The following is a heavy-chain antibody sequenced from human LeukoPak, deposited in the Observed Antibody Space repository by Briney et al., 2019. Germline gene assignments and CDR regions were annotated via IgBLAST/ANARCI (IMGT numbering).Heavy chain of an antibody. V-gene: IGHV3-30*18. CDR2: ISYDGSNK. Sequence: PGGSLRLSCAASGFTFSSYGMHWVRQAPGKGLEWVAVISYDGSNKYYADSVKGRFTISRDNSKNTLYLQMNSLGAEDTAVYYCAKDTGGRSGSCLYYWGQGTLVTVSS. D-gene: IGHD2-15*01. J-gene: IGHJ4*02. CDR3: AKDTGGRSGSCLYY. CDR1: GFTFSSYG.